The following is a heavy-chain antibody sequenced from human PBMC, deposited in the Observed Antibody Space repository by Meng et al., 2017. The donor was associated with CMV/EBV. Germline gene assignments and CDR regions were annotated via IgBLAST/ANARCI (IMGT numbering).Heavy chain of an antibody. CDR2: IYTSGST. V-gene: IGHV4-61*02. D-gene: IGHD3-10*01. J-gene: IGHJ4*02. Sequence: QVNLTQSGTGLVKPSQTLSLTCIDSGCSIRSGSHYCSWTRPPAGKGLEWIGRIYTSGSTNYNPSLKSRVTISVDTSKNQFSLKLSSVTAADTAVYYCASAQGLGVSWGQGTLVTVSS. CDR1: GCSIRSGSHY. CDR3: ASAQGLGVS.